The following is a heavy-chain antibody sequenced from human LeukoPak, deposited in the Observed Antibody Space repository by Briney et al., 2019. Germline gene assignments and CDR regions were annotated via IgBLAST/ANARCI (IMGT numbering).Heavy chain of an antibody. CDR3: AFLHEIVVPF. Sequence: PSETLSLTCTVSGGSISSSSYYWGWIRQPPGKGLEWIGSIYYSGSTYYNPSLKSRVTISVDSSKNQFSLKLSPVTAADTAVYYCAFLHEIVVPFWGQGTLVTVSS. V-gene: IGHV4-39*07. CDR2: IYYSGST. CDR1: GGSISSSSYY. D-gene: IGHD3-22*01. J-gene: IGHJ4*02.